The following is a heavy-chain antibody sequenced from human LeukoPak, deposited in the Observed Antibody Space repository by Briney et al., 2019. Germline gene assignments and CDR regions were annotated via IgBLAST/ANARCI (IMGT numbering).Heavy chain of an antibody. Sequence: PGGSLRLSCAASEFTVSSYAIHWVRQAPGKGLEYVSAITSNGGSTYYADSVRGRFTISRDNSKNTVYLQMGSLRTEDMAVYYCARGWWYLDYWGHGTLVTVSS. CDR3: ARGWWYLDY. D-gene: IGHD2-15*01. CDR2: ITSNGGST. CDR1: EFTVSSYA. J-gene: IGHJ4*01. V-gene: IGHV3-64*02.